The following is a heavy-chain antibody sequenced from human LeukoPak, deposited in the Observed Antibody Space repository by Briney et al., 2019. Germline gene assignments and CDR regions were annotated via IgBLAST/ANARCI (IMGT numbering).Heavy chain of an antibody. CDR3: AINSVGSTPPGPNAFDI. Sequence: GGSLRLSCAASGFTVSSNYMSWVRRAPGKGLEWVSVIYSGGSTYYADSVKGRFTISRDNSKNTLYLQMNSLRAEDTAVYYCAINSVGSTPPGPNAFDIWGQGTMVTVSS. V-gene: IGHV3-53*01. CDR1: GFTVSSNY. D-gene: IGHD2-15*01. J-gene: IGHJ3*02. CDR2: IYSGGST.